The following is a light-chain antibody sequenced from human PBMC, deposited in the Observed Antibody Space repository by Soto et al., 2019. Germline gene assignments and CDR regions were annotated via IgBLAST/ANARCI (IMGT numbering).Light chain of an antibody. V-gene: IGKV3-11*01. J-gene: IGKJ4*01. CDR3: QPYNNWPLT. CDR1: QTVSNF. Sequence: EMVLTQSPATLSLSPGEGATLSCRASQTVSNFLACYQQKPGQAPRLLIYDASKRATGIPARFSCSGSGTDFTLTVSRLEPEDFAVYYCQPYNNWPLTFGGGTKVDIK. CDR2: DAS.